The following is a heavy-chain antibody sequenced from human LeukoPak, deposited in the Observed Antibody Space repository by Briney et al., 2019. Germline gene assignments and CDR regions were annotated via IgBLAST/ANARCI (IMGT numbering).Heavy chain of an antibody. V-gene: IGHV1-18*04. Sequence: ASVKVSCKASGYTFTSYGISCVRQAPGQGLEWMGWISAYNGNTNYAQKLQGRVTMTTDTSTSTAYMELRSLRSDDTAMYYCARESKPNYYGSGSYLYWGQGTLVTVSS. CDR1: GYTFTSYG. D-gene: IGHD3-10*01. CDR2: ISAYNGNT. J-gene: IGHJ4*02. CDR3: ARESKPNYYGSGSYLY.